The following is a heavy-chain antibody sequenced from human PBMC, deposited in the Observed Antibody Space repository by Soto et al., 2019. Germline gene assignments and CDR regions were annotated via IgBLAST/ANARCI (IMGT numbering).Heavy chain of an antibody. D-gene: IGHD4-17*01. CDR2: IRSKANSYAT. CDR3: TSSTVTAEDWFDP. V-gene: IGHV3-73*01. Sequence: GGSLRLSCAASGFTFSGSAMHWVRQASGKGLEWVGRIRSKANSYATAYAASVKGRFTISRDDSKNTAYLQMNSLKTEDTAVYYCTSSTVTAEDWFDPWGQGTLVTVSS. J-gene: IGHJ5*02. CDR1: GFTFSGSA.